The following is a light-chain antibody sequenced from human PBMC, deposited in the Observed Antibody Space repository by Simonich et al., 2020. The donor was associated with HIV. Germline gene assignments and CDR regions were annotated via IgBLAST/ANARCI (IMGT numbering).Light chain of an antibody. CDR2: GAS. V-gene: IGKV3-15*01. CDR1: QSVNSN. CDR3: QQYNNWPPWT. Sequence: EIVMTQSPGTLSVSPGERATLSCSASQSVNSNLAWYQQKPGQAPRLLIYGASTRATGIPARFSGSGSGTEFTLTISSLQSEDFAVYYCQQYNNWPPWTFGQGTKVEIK. J-gene: IGKJ1*01.